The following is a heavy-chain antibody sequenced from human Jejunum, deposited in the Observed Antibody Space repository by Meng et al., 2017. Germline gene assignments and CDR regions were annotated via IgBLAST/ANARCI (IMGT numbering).Heavy chain of an antibody. J-gene: IGHJ4*02. CDR3: AGRTALVEMATIYERYYFDY. D-gene: IGHD5-24*01. V-gene: IGHV1-69*05. CDR1: GGTFSSYA. Sequence: SVKVSCKASGGTFSSYAISWVRQAPGQGLEWMGGIIPIFGTANYAQKFQGRVTITTDESTSTAYMELSSLRPEDTAVYYCAGRTALVEMATIYERYYFDYWGQGTLVTVSS. CDR2: IIPIFGTA.